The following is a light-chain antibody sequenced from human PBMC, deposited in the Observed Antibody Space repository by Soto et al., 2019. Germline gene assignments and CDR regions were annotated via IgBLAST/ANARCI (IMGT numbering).Light chain of an antibody. CDR3: QQYYSYST. CDR2: GAF. Sequence: DTQMTQSPSTVSASAVDRVTIIFRASQSISTQLAWYQQKPGKAPKLLISGAFSLESGVPSRFSGSGSGTEFALTISSLQPDDFATYYCQQYYSYSTFGQGTKVDIK. CDR1: QSISTQ. V-gene: IGKV1-5*02. J-gene: IGKJ1*01.